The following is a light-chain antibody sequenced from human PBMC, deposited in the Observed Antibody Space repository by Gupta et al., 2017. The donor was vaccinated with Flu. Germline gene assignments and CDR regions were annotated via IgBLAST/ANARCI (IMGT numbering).Light chain of an antibody. Sequence: PSSLSAAIGDRVTITCRASQRIDVYVNWYQQKPGKAPKLLIYAASSLESGVPSRFSGSGSGTDSTLTISSLQPEDSAIYYCQQSYSGPYTFGQGTKVEI. J-gene: IGKJ2*01. CDR1: QRIDVY. V-gene: IGKV1-39*01. CDR2: AAS. CDR3: QQSYSGPYT.